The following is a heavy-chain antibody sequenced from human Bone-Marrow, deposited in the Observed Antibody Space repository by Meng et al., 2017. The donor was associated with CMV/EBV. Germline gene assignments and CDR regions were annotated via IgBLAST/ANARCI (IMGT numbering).Heavy chain of an antibody. J-gene: IGHJ6*02. V-gene: IGHV3-23*01. D-gene: IGHD6-6*01. CDR3: ARPQYSRSSGLDGMDV. CDR1: GFIFSSYA. CDR2: ISIGGGGT. Sequence: GESLKISCAASGFIFSSYAMSWVRQAPGKGLEWVSAISIGGGGTYYADSVKGRFTISRDNSKNSLYLQMNSLRAEDTAVYYCARPQYSRSSGLDGMDVWGQGTTVTVSS.